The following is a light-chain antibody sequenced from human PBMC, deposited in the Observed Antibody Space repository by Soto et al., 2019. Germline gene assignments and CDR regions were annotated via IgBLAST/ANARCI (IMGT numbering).Light chain of an antibody. J-gene: IGKJ4*01. Sequence: IQLTQSPSSLSASVGDSVTITCRASQDITGYLAWYQQKPGKAPNLLIYGASTLQSGVPSRFSGSGSGTDFTLTISSLQAEDFASYYCQQTRAYPSTFGGGTKVDI. V-gene: IGKV1-9*01. CDR2: GAS. CDR1: QDITGY. CDR3: QQTRAYPST.